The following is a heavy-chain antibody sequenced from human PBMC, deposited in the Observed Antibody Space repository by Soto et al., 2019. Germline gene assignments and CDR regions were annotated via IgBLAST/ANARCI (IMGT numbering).Heavy chain of an antibody. D-gene: IGHD3-22*01. CDR1: GGSFSGYY. CDR2: IYYSGST. CDR3: AREPGYYYDSSGYRRGAFDI. Sequence: SETLSLTCAVYGGSFSGYYWSWIRQPPGKGLEWIGYIYYSGSTNYNPSLKSRVTISVDTSKNQFSLKLSSVTAADTAVYYCAREPGYYYDSSGYRRGAFDIWGQGTMVT. J-gene: IGHJ3*02. V-gene: IGHV4-59*01.